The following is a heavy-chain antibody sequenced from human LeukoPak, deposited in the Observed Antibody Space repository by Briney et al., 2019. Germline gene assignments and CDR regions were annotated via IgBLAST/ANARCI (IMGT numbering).Heavy chain of an antibody. Sequence: GGSLRLSCAASGFTFSDYYMSWLRQAPGKGLEWVSYISSSGSTIYYAASVKGRFTISRDNAKNSLYLQMNSLRVEDTAVYYCAREGPHYDFWSGYQEYYYYMDVWGKGTTVTVSS. J-gene: IGHJ6*03. CDR3: AREGPHYDFWSGYQEYYYYMDV. D-gene: IGHD3-3*01. V-gene: IGHV3-11*04. CDR2: ISSSGSTI. CDR1: GFTFSDYY.